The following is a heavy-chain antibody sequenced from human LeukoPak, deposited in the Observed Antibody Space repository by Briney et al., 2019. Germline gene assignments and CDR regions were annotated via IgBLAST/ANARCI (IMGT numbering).Heavy chain of an antibody. J-gene: IGHJ4*02. CDR1: GFTFSSCA. CDR2: ISYDGSNK. CDR3: ARDPSSWPPLYFDY. Sequence: GGSLRLSCAASGFTFSSCAMHWVRQAPGKGLEWVAVISYDGSNKYYADSVKGRFTISRDNSKNTLYLQMNSLRAEDTAVYYCARDPSSWPPLYFDYWGQGTLVTVSS. V-gene: IGHV3-30-3*01. D-gene: IGHD6-13*01.